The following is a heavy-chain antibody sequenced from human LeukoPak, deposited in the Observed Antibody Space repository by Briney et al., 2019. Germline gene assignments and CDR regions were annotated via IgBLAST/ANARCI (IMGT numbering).Heavy chain of an antibody. Sequence: SSVKVSCKASGGNFSSYAISWVRQAPGQGLEWMGGIIPIFGTANYAQKFQGRVTITTDESTSTAYMELSSLRSEDTAMYYCARAGYYGSGSPPGGYYYYYMDVWGKGTTVTVSS. CDR2: IIPIFGTA. CDR1: GGNFSSYA. J-gene: IGHJ6*03. D-gene: IGHD3-10*01. V-gene: IGHV1-69*05. CDR3: ARAGYYGSGSPPGGYYYYYMDV.